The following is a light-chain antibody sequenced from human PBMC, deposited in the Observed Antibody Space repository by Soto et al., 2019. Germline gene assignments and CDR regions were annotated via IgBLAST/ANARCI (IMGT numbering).Light chain of an antibody. CDR3: CSYAGSFTWV. CDR1: SSDVGGYSY. Sequence: SVLTQPRSVSGSPGQSVTLSCTGTSSDVGGYSYVSWYQQHPGKAPKLMIYDVSKRPSGVPDRFSGSKSGNTASLTISGVLAEDEADYYCCSYAGSFTWVFGGGTELTVL. CDR2: DVS. J-gene: IGLJ3*02. V-gene: IGLV2-11*01.